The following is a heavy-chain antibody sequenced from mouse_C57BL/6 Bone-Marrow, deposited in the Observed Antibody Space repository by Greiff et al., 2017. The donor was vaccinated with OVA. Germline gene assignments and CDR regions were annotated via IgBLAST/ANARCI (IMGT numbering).Heavy chain of an antibody. V-gene: IGHV5-9*01. CDR2: ISGGGGNT. Sequence: EVKLMESGGGLVKPGGSLKLSCAASGFTFSSYTMSWVRQTPEKRLEWVATISGGGGNTYYPDSVKGRFTFSRDHAKNTLYLEMSSLRSEDTALYYCARQGITTVVAKWYFDVWGTGTTVTVSS. CDR1: GFTFSSYT. CDR3: ARQGITTVVAKWYFDV. D-gene: IGHD1-1*01. J-gene: IGHJ1*03.